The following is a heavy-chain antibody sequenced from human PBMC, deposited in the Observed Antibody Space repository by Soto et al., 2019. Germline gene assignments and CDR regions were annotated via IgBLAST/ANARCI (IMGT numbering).Heavy chain of an antibody. CDR2: VWFDGTNK. CDR3: ARDPHYYGDSYVDY. V-gene: IGHV3-33*01. CDR1: GFIFNDYG. J-gene: IGHJ4*02. Sequence: QVQLVESGGGVVQPGRSLRLSCAASGFIFNDYGMHWVRQAPGKGLEWVATVWFDGTNKYYADSVKGRFTISRDNSNNTLYLQINRLRGEDTAVYYCARDPHYYGDSYVDYWGQGTLVTVSS. D-gene: IGHD4-17*01.